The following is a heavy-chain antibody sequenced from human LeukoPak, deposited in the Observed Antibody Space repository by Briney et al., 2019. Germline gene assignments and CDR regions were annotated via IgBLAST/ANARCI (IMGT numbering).Heavy chain of an antibody. V-gene: IGHV1-2*02. CDR2: INPNSGGT. CDR1: GYTFTDYY. Sequence: ASVKVSCKASGYTFTDYYMHWVRQAPGQGLEWMGWINPNSGGTNYAQKFQGRVTMTRDTSISTAYMELSRLRSDDTAVYYCARKITPYYYDSSGYEAGAFDIWGQGTMVTVSS. J-gene: IGHJ3*02. CDR3: ARKITPYYYDSSGYEAGAFDI. D-gene: IGHD3-22*01.